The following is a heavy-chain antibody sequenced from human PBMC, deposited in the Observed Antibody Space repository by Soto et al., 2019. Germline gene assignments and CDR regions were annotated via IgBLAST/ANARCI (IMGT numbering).Heavy chain of an antibody. Sequence: QVQLVESGGGLVKPGGSLRLSCAASGLTFSDCYRNWIRQAPGKGLEWVSYISSSGSSINYAGSVKGRFTISRDNAKNSLYLQMNSLRAEDTAMYYCARVRFGEWGYAMDVWGQGTTVTVS. CDR3: ARVRFGEWGYAMDV. CDR2: ISSSGSSI. J-gene: IGHJ6*02. D-gene: IGHD3-10*01. V-gene: IGHV3-11*01. CDR1: GLTFSDCY.